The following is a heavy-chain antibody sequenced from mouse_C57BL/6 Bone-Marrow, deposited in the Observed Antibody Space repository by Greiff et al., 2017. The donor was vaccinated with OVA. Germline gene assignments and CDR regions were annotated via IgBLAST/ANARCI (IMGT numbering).Heavy chain of an antibody. CDR3: VRGDWAYWYFDV. CDR1: GYTFTDYY. V-gene: IGHV1-19*01. J-gene: IGHJ1*03. D-gene: IGHD4-1*01. CDR2: INPYNGGT. Sequence: VQLQQSGPVLVKPGASVKMSCKASGYTFTDYYMNWVKQSHGKSLEWIGVINPYNGGTSYNQKFKGKATLTVDKSSSTAYMELNSLTSEDSAVYYCVRGDWAYWYFDVWGTGTTVTVSS.